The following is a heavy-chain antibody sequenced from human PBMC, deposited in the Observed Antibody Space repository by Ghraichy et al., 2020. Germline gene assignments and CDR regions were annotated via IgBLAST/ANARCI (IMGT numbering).Heavy chain of an antibody. V-gene: IGHV4-61*01. CDR2: IYYTGST. D-gene: IGHD6-13*01. J-gene: IGHJ5*02. CDR3: GGSLQAAGIWFDP. CDR1: GGSVSGDTYY. Sequence: SETLSLTCTVSGGSVSGDTYYWSWIRQPPGKGLEWIGYIYYTGSTDYNPSLKSRVTISIHTSKNQFSLSLSSVTAADTAVYYCGGSLQAAGIWFDPWGQGTLVTVSS.